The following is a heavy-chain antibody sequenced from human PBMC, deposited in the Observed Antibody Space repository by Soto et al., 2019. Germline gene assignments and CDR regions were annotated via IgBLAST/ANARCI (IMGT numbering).Heavy chain of an antibody. D-gene: IGHD3-16*01. V-gene: IGHV3-11*01. Sequence: QVQLAESGGGLVKPGGSLRLSCAASGFTFSDYYMNWIRQAPGKGLEWVSYINSGGSTKHYADSVKGRFTISRDNAKKSLYLKKNSLRAEATAVFFCGGEVGEAFDIWGQGTMVAVSS. CDR2: INSGGSTK. CDR1: GFTFSDYY. CDR3: GGEVGEAFDI. J-gene: IGHJ3*02.